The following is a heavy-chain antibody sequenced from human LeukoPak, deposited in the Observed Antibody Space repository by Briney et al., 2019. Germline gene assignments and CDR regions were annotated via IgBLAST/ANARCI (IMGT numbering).Heavy chain of an antibody. Sequence: GGSLRLSCTASGFTFSDYWMSWVRQTPGKGLEWVANIKHVGNEKYYVDSVKGRLTISRDNAENSLYLQTVSLRAEDTAVYYCARNRNYYDKRDYRTDPFDVWGPGTMDTVSS. D-gene: IGHD3-22*01. CDR3: ARNRNYYDKRDYRTDPFDV. CDR1: GFTFSDYW. V-gene: IGHV3-7*03. CDR2: IKHVGNEK. J-gene: IGHJ3*01.